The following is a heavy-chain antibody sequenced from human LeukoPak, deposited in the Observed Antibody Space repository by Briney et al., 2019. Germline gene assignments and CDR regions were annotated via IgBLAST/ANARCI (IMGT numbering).Heavy chain of an antibody. D-gene: IGHD3-22*01. CDR1: GFTFSSYL. J-gene: IGHJ4*02. V-gene: IGHV3-74*01. CDR3: ARDHYYDSSGYYLYY. Sequence: PGGSLRLSCAASGFTFSSYLMHWVRQAPGKGLVWVSRINSDGSSTSYADSVKGRFTISRDNAKNTLYLQMKSLRAEDTAVYYCARDHYYDSSGYYLYYWGQGTLVTVSS. CDR2: INSDGSST.